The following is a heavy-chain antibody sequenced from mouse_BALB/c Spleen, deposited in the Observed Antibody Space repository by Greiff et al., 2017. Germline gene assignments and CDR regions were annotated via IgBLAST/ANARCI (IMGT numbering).Heavy chain of an antibody. Sequence: QVQLQQPGAELVRPGASVKLSCKASGYTFTSYWINWVKQRPGQGLEWIGNIYPSDSYTNYNQKFKDKATLTVDKSSSTAYMQLSSPTSEDSAVYYCTREAPGSPFAYWGQGTLVTVSA. CDR1: GYTFTSYW. CDR2: IYPSDSYT. J-gene: IGHJ3*01. V-gene: IGHV1-69*02. CDR3: TREAPGSPFAY. D-gene: IGHD1-1*01.